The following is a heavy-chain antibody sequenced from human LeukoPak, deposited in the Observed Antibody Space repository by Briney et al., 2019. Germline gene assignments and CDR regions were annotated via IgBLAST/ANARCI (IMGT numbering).Heavy chain of an antibody. V-gene: IGHV3-23*01. CDR2: ISGSGGST. J-gene: IGHJ3*02. D-gene: IGHD6-13*01. Sequence: SGGSLRLSCAASGFTFSSYAMSWDRQAPGKGLEWVSAISGSGGSTYYADSVKGRFTISRDNAKNSLYLQMNSLRAEDTAVYYCARGSSSWFTDAFDIWGQGTMVTVSS. CDR3: ARGSSSWFTDAFDI. CDR1: GFTFSSYA.